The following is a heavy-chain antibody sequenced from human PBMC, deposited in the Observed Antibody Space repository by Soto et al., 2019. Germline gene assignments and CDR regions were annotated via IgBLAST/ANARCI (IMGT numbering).Heavy chain of an antibody. CDR1: GHAFRKCG. J-gene: IGHJ4*02. Sequence: QIQVVQPGADVKKPGASVRVSCKASGHAFRKCGFTWVRQAPGEGLQWMGGVNAADGETRFATQFEGRLSMTTDTSTATAYMNLRSLASDDTAVYYCAVCPGLQVGGTCLDYWGQGTLVTVSS. CDR3: AVCPGLQVGGTCLDY. CDR2: VNAADGET. V-gene: IGHV1-18*04. D-gene: IGHD1-1*01.